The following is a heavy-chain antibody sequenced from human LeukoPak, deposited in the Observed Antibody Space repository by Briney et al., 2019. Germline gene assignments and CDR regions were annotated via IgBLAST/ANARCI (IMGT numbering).Heavy chain of an antibody. CDR3: ARWGATRRYYYGMDV. CDR1: GYTFTSYG. V-gene: IGHV1-18*01. J-gene: IGHJ6*02. Sequence: ASVKVSCKASGYTFTSYGISWVRQAPGQGLEWMGWISAYNGNTNYAQKLQGRVTMTTDTSTSTAYMELRSLRSDDTAAYYCARWGATRRYYYGMDVWGQGTTVTVSS. CDR2: ISAYNGNT. D-gene: IGHD1-26*01.